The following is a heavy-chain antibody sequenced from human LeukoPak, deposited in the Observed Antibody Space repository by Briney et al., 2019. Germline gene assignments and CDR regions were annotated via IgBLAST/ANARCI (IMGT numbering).Heavy chain of an antibody. J-gene: IGHJ4*02. D-gene: IGHD3-10*01. V-gene: IGHV4-39*01. CDR3: ARGGTMVLGY. CDR2: IYYSGST. Sequence: PSETLSLTCTVSGGSISSSSYYWGWIRQPPGKGLEWIGSIYYSGSTYYNPSLKSRVTISVDTSKNQFSLKLTSVTAADTAVYYCARGGTMVLGYWGQGTLVTVSS. CDR1: GGSISSSSYY.